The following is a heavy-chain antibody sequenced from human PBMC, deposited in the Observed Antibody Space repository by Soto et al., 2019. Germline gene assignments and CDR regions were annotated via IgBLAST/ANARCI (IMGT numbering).Heavy chain of an antibody. CDR3: ARGGGYSYTPIDY. D-gene: IGHD5-18*01. CDR2: INSYGSST. J-gene: IGHJ4*02. Sequence: EVQLVESGGGLVQPGGSLRLSCAASGFTFSSHWMHWVRQAPGKGLVWVSRINSYGSSTSYADSVKGRFTISRDNAKNTLYLQMNSLRAEGTAVYYCARGGGYSYTPIDYWGQGTLVTVSS. CDR1: GFTFSSHW. V-gene: IGHV3-74*01.